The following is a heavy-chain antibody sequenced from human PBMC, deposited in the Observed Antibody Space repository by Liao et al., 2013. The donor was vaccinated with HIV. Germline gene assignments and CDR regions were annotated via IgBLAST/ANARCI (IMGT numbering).Heavy chain of an antibody. J-gene: IGHJ3*02. V-gene: IGHV4-39*07. CDR3: ARGGGGFDI. Sequence: QLQLQESGPGLVKPSETLSLTCTVSGGSISSSSYYWGWIRQPPGKGLEWIGSFYSSGSTYYNPSLKSRVTISVDTSKNQFSLRLNSVTAADTAVYYCARGGGGFDIWGQGALVTVSS. CDR2: FYSSGST. CDR1: GGSISSSSYY.